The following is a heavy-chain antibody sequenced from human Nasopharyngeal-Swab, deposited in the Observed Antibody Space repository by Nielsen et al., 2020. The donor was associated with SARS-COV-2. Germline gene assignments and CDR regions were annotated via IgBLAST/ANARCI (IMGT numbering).Heavy chain of an antibody. D-gene: IGHD3-3*01. CDR3: ARGQPYYDFWSGYSYYYYYGMDV. Sequence: VRQAPGKGLEWVSSISSSSSYIYYADSVKGRFTISRDNAKNSLYLQMNSLRAEDTAVYYCARGQPYYDFWSGYSYYYYYGMDVWGQGTTVTVSS. J-gene: IGHJ6*02. V-gene: IGHV3-21*01. CDR2: ISSSSSYI.